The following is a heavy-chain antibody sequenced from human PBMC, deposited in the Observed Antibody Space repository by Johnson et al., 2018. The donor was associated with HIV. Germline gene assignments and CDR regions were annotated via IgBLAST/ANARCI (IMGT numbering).Heavy chain of an antibody. CDR2: IRYDGSNK. CDR1: GFTFTTYG. J-gene: IGHJ3*02. D-gene: IGHD6-6*01. Sequence: QVQLVESGGGVVQPGRSLRLSCAASGFTFTTYGMHWVRQAPGKGLEWVAFIRYDGSNKYYVASVKGRFTISRDNAKNSLHLQMNNLSTEDTAVYFCSRVGRQLVRLSALDIWGQGTMVTVSS. V-gene: IGHV3-33*08. CDR3: SRVGRQLVRLSALDI.